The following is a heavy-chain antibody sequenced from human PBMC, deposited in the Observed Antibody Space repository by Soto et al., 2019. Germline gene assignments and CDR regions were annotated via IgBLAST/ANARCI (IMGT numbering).Heavy chain of an antibody. D-gene: IGHD6-13*01. J-gene: IGHJ6*02. CDR3: ARRGGSSWYGYYYYGMDV. Sequence: GESLKISCKGSGYSFTSYWISWARQMPGKGLEWMGRIDPSDSYTNYSPSFQGHVTISADKSISTAYLQWSSLKASDTAMYYCARRGGSSWYGYYYYGMDVWGQGTTVTVS. CDR1: GYSFTSYW. V-gene: IGHV5-10-1*01. CDR2: IDPSDSYT.